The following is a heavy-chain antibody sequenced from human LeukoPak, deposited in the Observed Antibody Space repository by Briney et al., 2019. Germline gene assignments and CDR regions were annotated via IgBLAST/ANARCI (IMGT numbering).Heavy chain of an antibody. CDR2: ISGYTGNK. Sequence: EASVKVSCKASGYKFTNYGISWVRQAPGQGLEWMGWISGYTGNKNYAQKFQGRVTMTTDTSTSTTYMELSRVRSDDTAVYYCARLSLMKLGDAFDIWGQGTMVTVSS. D-gene: IGHD7-27*01. J-gene: IGHJ3*02. V-gene: IGHV1-18*01. CDR1: GYKFTNYG. CDR3: ARLSLMKLGDAFDI.